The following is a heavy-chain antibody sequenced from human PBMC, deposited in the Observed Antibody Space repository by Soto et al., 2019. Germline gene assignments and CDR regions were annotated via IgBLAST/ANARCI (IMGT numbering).Heavy chain of an antibody. J-gene: IGHJ5*01. CDR1: GGSISSYY. Sequence: PSETLSLTCTVSGGSISSYYWSWIRQPPGKGLEWIGYIYYSGSTYYKASLKSRVTISLDMPRNQFSLRLTSVTAADTAVYYCARAEVAVAGSGWFDAWGHGTLVTVSS. V-gene: IGHV4-59*12. CDR2: IYYSGST. D-gene: IGHD6-19*01. CDR3: ARAEVAVAGSGWFDA.